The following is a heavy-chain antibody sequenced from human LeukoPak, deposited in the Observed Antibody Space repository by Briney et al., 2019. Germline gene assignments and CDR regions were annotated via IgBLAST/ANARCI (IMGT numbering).Heavy chain of an antibody. CDR1: GFTFSDYA. Sequence: GGSLRLSCGASGFTFSDYALHWVRQAPGRGLEWVTLISYDGSTKYYLDSVKGRFTISRDNSKNTLYLQMNSLRVEDTAVYYCARDLFDYWGQGTLVTVSS. CDR3: ARDLFDY. CDR2: ISYDGSTK. V-gene: IGHV3-30-3*01. J-gene: IGHJ4*02.